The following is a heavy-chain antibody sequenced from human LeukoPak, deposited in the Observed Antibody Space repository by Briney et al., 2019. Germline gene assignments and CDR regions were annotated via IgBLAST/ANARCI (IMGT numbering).Heavy chain of an antibody. Sequence: ASVKVSCKVSGCTLTELSMHWVRQAPGKGLEWMGGFDPEDGETIYAQKFQGRVTMTEDTSTDTAYMELSSLRSEDTAVYYCASCGGDCYSTPFDYWGQGTLVTVSS. CDR2: FDPEDGET. D-gene: IGHD2-21*02. CDR1: GCTLTELS. J-gene: IGHJ4*02. V-gene: IGHV1-24*01. CDR3: ASCGGDCYSTPFDY.